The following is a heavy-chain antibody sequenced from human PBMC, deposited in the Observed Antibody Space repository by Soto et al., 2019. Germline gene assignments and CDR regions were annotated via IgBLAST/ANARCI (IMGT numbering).Heavy chain of an antibody. CDR1: GGSISIYY. D-gene: IGHD3-10*01. CDR2: VHYSGTT. CDR3: ARRWSGTDY. Sequence: QVHLQESGPGLVKPSETLSLTCTVSGGSISIYYWNWIRQPPGKGLEWIGYVHYSGTTSYNPSVESRVTISLDTSKNQFTLRLTSVTAAESAVYYCARRWSGTDYWGQGTMVTVSS. V-gene: IGHV4-59*01. J-gene: IGHJ4*02.